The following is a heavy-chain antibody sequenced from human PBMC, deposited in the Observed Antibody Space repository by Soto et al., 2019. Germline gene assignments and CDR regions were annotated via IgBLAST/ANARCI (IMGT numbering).Heavy chain of an antibody. CDR1: GGSFSGYY. Sequence: QVQLQQWGAGLLKPSETLSLTCAVYGGSFSGYYWSWIRQPPGKGLEWIGEINHSGSTNYNPSLKSRATISVDMSKNQFSLKLSSVTAADTAVYYCASGGSYCSGGSCYTNWFDPWGQGTLVTVSS. V-gene: IGHV4-34*01. CDR2: INHSGST. CDR3: ASGGSYCSGGSCYTNWFDP. J-gene: IGHJ5*02. D-gene: IGHD2-15*01.